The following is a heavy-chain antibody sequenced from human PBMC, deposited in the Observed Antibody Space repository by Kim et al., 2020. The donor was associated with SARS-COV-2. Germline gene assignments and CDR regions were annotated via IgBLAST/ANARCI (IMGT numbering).Heavy chain of an antibody. CDR1: GFTFSSYG. J-gene: IGHJ6*02. CDR3: AKDPGYSSSRGYYYYYGMDV. CDR2: ISYDGSNK. D-gene: IGHD6-13*01. V-gene: IGHV3-30*18. Sequence: GGSLRLSCAASGFTFSSYGMHWVRQAPGKGLEWVAVISYDGSNKYYADSVKGRFTISRDNSKNTLYLQMNSLRAEDTAVYYCAKDPGYSSSRGYYYYYGMDVWGQGTTVTVSS.